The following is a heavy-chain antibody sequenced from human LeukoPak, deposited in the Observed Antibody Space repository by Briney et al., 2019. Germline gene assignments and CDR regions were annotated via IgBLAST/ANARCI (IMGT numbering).Heavy chain of an antibody. CDR3: ARETYYYDSSGYYPLDY. V-gene: IGHV3-11*01. D-gene: IGHD3-22*01. J-gene: IGHJ4*02. CDR2: ISSSGSTI. Sequence: GGSLRLSCAASGFTFSDYYMSWIRQAPGEGLEGVAYISSSGSTIYYADSVKGRFTISRHNAKNSLYLQMNSLRAEDTAVYYCARETYYYDSSGYYPLDYWGQGTLVTVSS. CDR1: GFTFSDYY.